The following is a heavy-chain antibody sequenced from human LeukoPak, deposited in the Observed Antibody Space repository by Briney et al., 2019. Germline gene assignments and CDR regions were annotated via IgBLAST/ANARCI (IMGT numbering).Heavy chain of an antibody. CDR2: TYIGGDT. J-gene: IGHJ3*02. V-gene: IGHV4-61*02. D-gene: IGHD2-21*01. Sequence: SETLSLTYTVSGDSISSGSYLWSWIRQPAGKGLEWIGRTYIGGDTNYNPSLRSRVTISLDTSKNQISLKLSSVTAADTAAYYCARDPRGVKAILGAFDIWGQGTTVTVSS. CDR3: ARDPRGVKAILGAFDI. CDR1: GDSISSGSYL.